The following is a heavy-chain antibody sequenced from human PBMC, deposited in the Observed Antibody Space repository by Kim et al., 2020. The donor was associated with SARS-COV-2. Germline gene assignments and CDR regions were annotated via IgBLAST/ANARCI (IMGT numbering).Heavy chain of an antibody. V-gene: IGHV4-39*01. CDR2: IYYSGST. CDR1: GGSMSSSSYY. D-gene: IGHD3-16*01. Sequence: SETLSLTCTVSGGSMSSSSYYWGWIRQPPGKGLEWIGSIYYSGSTYYNPSLKSRVTISVDTSKNQFSLKLSSVTAADTAVYYCARHPPGGLLDFDYWGQGTLVTVSS. J-gene: IGHJ4*02. CDR3: ARHPPGGLLDFDY.